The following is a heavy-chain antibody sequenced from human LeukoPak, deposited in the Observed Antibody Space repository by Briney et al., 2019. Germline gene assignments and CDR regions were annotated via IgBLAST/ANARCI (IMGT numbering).Heavy chain of an antibody. CDR2: ISSSSSYI. D-gene: IGHD3-10*01. CDR3: ARARITMVRGVMNYYGMDV. V-gene: IGHV3-21*01. Sequence: GGSLRLSCAASGFTFSSYSMNWVRQARGKGLEWVSSISSSSSYIYYADSVKGRFTISRDNAKDSLYLQMNSLRAEDTAVYYCARARITMVRGVMNYYGMDVWGQGTTVTVSS. CDR1: GFTFSSYS. J-gene: IGHJ6*02.